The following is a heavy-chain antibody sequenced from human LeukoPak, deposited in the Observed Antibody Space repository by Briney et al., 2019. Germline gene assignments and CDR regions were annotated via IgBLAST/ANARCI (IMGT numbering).Heavy chain of an antibody. D-gene: IGHD3-9*01. CDR1: NDSFSNYY. Sequence: SETLSLTCTVSNDSFSNYYWTWIRQSPGKALEWIGYVYYTDKTHYNPSLKSRVTISVDTSKNQFSLRLSSVTAADTAVYYCARRGALLRYFDWLSQSFDYWGQGTLVTVSS. J-gene: IGHJ4*02. CDR3: ARRGALLRYFDWLSQSFDY. CDR2: VYYTDKT. V-gene: IGHV4-59*12.